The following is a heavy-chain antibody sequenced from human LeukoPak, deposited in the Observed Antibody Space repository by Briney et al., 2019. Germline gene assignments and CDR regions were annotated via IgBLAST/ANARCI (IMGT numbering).Heavy chain of an antibody. CDR1: GYTFTDYG. D-gene: IGHD3-3*01. J-gene: IGHJ4*02. CDR2: ISVYNVNT. V-gene: IGHV1-18*01. Sequence: WASVKVSCKTSGYTFTDYGISWVRQAPGQWLEWMGWISVYNVNTNYAQKFQGRVTMTRDTSTNTVYMELTSLTSDDTAVYFCARDEIFGVGTHFDYWGQGTLVTVSS. CDR3: ARDEIFGVGTHFDY.